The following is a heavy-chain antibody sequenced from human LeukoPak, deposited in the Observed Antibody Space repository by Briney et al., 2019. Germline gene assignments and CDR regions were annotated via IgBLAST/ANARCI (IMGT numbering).Heavy chain of an antibody. J-gene: IGHJ1*01. D-gene: IGHD1-26*01. V-gene: IGHV4-59*08. CDR2: IYHTGTT. Sequence: PSETLSLTCSVSGGSLSPYYWTWIRQPPRKGLEWIGYIYHTGTTRYNPSLNSRATISVETSKNQFSLRLNSVTAADTAIYYCARLDSGDHGNIPHWGQGTLVTVSS. CDR3: ARLDSGDHGNIPH. CDR1: GGSLSPYY.